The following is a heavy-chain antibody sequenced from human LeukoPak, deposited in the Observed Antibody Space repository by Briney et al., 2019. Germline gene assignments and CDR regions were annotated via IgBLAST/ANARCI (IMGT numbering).Heavy chain of an antibody. V-gene: IGHV1-46*01. CDR2: INPSGGST. CDR1: GYTFTSYY. Sequence: ASVKVSCKASGYTFTSYYMHWVRHAPGQGLEWMGIINPSGGSTSYAQKFQGRVTMTRDTSTSTVYMELSSLRSEDTAVYYCARAVLESITGTSGEHYYMDVWGKGTTVTVSS. J-gene: IGHJ6*03. CDR3: ARAVLESITGTSGEHYYMDV. D-gene: IGHD1-20*01.